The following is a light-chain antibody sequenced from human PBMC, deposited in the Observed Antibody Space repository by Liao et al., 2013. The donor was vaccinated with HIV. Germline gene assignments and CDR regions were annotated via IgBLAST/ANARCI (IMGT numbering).Light chain of an antibody. J-gene: IGLJ1*01. Sequence: SYELTQPPSVSVAPGKTARITCGGSNIGSKSVHWYHQKPAQAPVLVIYYDNDRPSGIPERFSGSNSGNTATLSISRVEAGDEADYYCQVWDSNSDHPYVFGTGTKVTVL. CDR2: YDN. CDR1: NIGSKS. CDR3: QVWDSNSDHPYV. V-gene: IGLV3-21*01.